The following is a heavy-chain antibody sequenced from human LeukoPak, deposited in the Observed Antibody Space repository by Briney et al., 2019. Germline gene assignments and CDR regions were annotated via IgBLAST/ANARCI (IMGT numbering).Heavy chain of an antibody. CDR2: ISGGGGST. V-gene: IGHV3-23*01. CDR1: EFTFSNYA. Sequence: GGSLRLSCAASEFTFSNYAMNWVRQALGKGLEWVSGISGGGGSTYYAVSVKGRFTISRDNSKNTLYLQMDSLRAEDTALYYCAKGSGINHYHWIDPWGQGTLVTVSS. D-gene: IGHD1-14*01. J-gene: IGHJ5*02. CDR3: AKGSGINHYHWIDP.